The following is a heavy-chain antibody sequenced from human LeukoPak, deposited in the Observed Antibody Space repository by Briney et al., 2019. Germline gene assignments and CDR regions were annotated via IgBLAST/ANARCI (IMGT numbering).Heavy chain of an antibody. CDR2: INHSGST. CDR1: GGSFSGYY. D-gene: IGHD2-2*01. J-gene: IGHJ5*02. Sequence: SETLSLTCAVYGGSFSGYYWSWIRQPPGKGLEWIGEINHSGSTNYNPSLKSRVTISVDTSKNQFSLKLSSVTAADTAVYYCARGGLVVVVPAARNWFDPWGRGTLVTVSS. CDR3: ARGGLVVVVPAARNWFDP. V-gene: IGHV4-34*01.